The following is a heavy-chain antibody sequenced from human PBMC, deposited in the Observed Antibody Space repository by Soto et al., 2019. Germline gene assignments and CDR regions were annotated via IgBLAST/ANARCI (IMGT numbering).Heavy chain of an antibody. Sequence: PGGSLRLSCAASGFTFSSYAMSWFRQAPGKGLEWVSAISGSGGTTYYADSVKGRFTISRDNSKNTLYLQMNSLRAEDTAVYYCAKDRRGWPYSGRDGWGEGPTVIAPQ. V-gene: IGHV3-23*01. J-gene: IGHJ6*04. CDR2: ISGSGGTT. D-gene: IGHD2-15*01. CDR3: AKDRRGWPYSGRDG. CDR1: GFTFSSYA.